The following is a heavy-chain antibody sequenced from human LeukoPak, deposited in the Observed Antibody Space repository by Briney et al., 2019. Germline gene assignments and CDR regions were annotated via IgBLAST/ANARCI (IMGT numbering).Heavy chain of an antibody. CDR3: ARDRFQLSGAYWFDP. Sequence: PSETLSLPCSVSGGSMKNSFWRWLRQPPGKGLEWIGYVSDTGITNSNPSLKSRVTFSIDTSKDQFYLKLRSVTAADTALYFCARDRFQLSGAYWFDPWGRGTLVTVSS. CDR1: GGSMKNSF. J-gene: IGHJ5*02. V-gene: IGHV4-59*01. CDR2: VSDTGIT. D-gene: IGHD2/OR15-2a*01.